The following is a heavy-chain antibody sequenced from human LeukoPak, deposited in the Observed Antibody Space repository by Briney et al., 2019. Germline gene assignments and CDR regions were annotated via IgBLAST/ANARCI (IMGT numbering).Heavy chain of an antibody. CDR3: ARGFRGDNFDY. J-gene: IGHJ4*02. CDR2: IYYSGST. D-gene: IGHD7-27*01. V-gene: IGHV4-39*07. Sequence: SETLSLTCTVSGGSISSSNYYCGWIRQPPGKGLEWIGSIYYSGSTYYNPSLKSRVTISVDTSRNQFSLKLSSLTAADTAVYFCARGFRGDNFDYWGQGTLVTVSS. CDR1: GGSISSSNYY.